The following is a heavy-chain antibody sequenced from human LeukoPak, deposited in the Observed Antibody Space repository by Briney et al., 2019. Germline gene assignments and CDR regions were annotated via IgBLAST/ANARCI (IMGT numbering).Heavy chain of an antibody. CDR2: ISYSGTT. Sequence: SETLSLTCTVSGGSISSNYWSWIRQPPGKGLEWIGYISYSGTTSYNPSLESRVTMSADTSKNQFSLKLSSVTAADTAVYFCARVGGWEPKLHGVTFDYLGQGTLVTVSS. J-gene: IGHJ4*02. CDR3: ARVGGWEPKLHGVTFDY. D-gene: IGHD1-26*01. CDR1: GGSISSNY. V-gene: IGHV4-59*01.